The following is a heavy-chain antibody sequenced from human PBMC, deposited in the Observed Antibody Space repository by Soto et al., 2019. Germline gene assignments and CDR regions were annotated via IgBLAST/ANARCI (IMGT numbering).Heavy chain of an antibody. CDR2: ISYEGSHT. J-gene: IGHJ4*02. CDR1: GFIFSSYG. Sequence: QVQLVESGGGVVQPGRSLRLSCAASGFIFSSYGMHWVRQAPGKGLEWVAVISYEGSHTYYADSGKGRFTITSDNSKNPLYLQMNSLRPEDTAVYYCAKEVHCGGGSCSWSEGFDYWGQGTLLTVSS. V-gene: IGHV3-30*18. CDR3: AKEVHCGGGSCSWSEGFDY. D-gene: IGHD2-15*01.